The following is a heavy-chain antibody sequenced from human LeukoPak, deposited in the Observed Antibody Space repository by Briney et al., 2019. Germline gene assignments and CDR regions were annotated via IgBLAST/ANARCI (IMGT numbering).Heavy chain of an antibody. CDR2: ISAYNSST. J-gene: IGHJ6*03. Sequence: ASVEVSCKASGYTFTSYGISWVRQAPGQGLEWMGWISAYNSSTNYAQKLQGRVTMTTDTSTSTAYMELRSLSSDDTAVYYCARGVGDDYGIYYYYYMDVWGKGTTVTVSS. CDR3: ARGVGDDYGIYYYYYMDV. D-gene: IGHD4-17*01. V-gene: IGHV1-18*01. CDR1: GYTFTSYG.